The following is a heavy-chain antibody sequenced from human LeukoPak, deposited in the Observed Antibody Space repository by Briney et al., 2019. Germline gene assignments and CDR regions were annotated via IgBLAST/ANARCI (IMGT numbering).Heavy chain of an antibody. CDR2: IYSGGST. CDR1: GFTVSSNY. Sequence: GGSLRLSCAASGFTVSSNYMSWVRQAPGKGLEWVSVIYSGGSTYYADSVKGRFTISRDNSKNTLYLQMNSLRAEDTAVYYCAKGALLNAYYYYYGMDVWGQGTTVTVSS. CDR3: AKGALLNAYYYYYGMDV. D-gene: IGHD3-9*01. V-gene: IGHV3-66*01. J-gene: IGHJ6*02.